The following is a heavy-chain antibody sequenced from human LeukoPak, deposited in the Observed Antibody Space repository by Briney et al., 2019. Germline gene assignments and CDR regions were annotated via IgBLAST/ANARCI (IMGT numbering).Heavy chain of an antibody. CDR2: IKRDGSDN. CDR3: ARALYNRGWYPDYFDS. D-gene: IGHD6-19*01. V-gene: IGHV3-7*01. J-gene: IGHJ4*02. Sequence: GGSLRLSCAASGFTFSSYAMSWVRQAPGKGLEWVANIKRDGSDNYYVGSVEGRFTISRDNAKNSLYLQMSSLRAEDTAIYYCARALYNRGWYPDYFDSWGQGTLVTVSA. CDR1: GFTFSSYA.